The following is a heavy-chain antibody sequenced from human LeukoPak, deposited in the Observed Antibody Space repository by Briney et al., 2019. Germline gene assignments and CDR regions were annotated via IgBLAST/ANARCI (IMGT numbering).Heavy chain of an antibody. J-gene: IGHJ6*02. D-gene: IGHD6-13*01. Sequence: GGSLRLSCAASGFTFSSYAMSWVRQAPGKGLEWVSAISGSGGSTYYADSVKGRVTISRDNTKNTLYLQMNSLRAEDTAVYYCAKPSNEYSSSWWSYYYYGMDVWGQGTTVTVSS. CDR2: ISGSGGST. CDR1: GFTFSSYA. CDR3: AKPSNEYSSSWWSYYYYGMDV. V-gene: IGHV3-23*01.